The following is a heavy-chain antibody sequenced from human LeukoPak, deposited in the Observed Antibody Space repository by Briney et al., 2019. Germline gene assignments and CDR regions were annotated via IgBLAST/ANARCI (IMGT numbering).Heavy chain of an antibody. V-gene: IGHV3-21*01. CDR3: AREAVLDYYGSGSYYDS. Sequence: PGGSLRLSCAASAFSLNAYNMNWVRQAPGKGLEWVSSISSSSSYIYYADSVKGRFTISRDNAKNSLYLQMNSLRAEDTAVYYCAREAVLDYYGSGSYYDSWGQGTLVTVSS. D-gene: IGHD3-10*01. CDR1: AFSLNAYN. CDR2: ISSSSSYI. J-gene: IGHJ5*01.